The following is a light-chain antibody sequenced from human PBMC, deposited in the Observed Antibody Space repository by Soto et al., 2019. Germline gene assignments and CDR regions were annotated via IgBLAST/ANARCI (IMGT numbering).Light chain of an antibody. J-gene: IGKJ2*01. CDR3: HQYSTSPYT. Sequence: EIMLTQSPGTLSLSPGESATLSCRASQSVSSTYLAWYQQKPGQTPMLLIYGPSSRATGIPDRFSGSGSGTDFTLTISRLEPVDFAVYYCHQYSTSPYTFGQGTKLEI. CDR1: QSVSSTY. V-gene: IGKV3-20*01. CDR2: GPS.